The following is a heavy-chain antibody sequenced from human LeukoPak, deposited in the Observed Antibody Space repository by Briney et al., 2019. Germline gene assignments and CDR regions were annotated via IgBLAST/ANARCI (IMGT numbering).Heavy chain of an antibody. Sequence: SETLSLTYAVSGYSISSGYYWGWIRQPPGKGLEWIGSIYHSGSTYYNPSLKSRVTISVDTSKNQFSLKLSSVTAADTAVYYCASRWGKTSSSSWYVYWGQGTLVTVSS. D-gene: IGHD6-13*01. CDR2: IYHSGST. V-gene: IGHV4-38-2*01. CDR1: GYSISSGYY. CDR3: ASRWGKTSSSSWYVY. J-gene: IGHJ4*02.